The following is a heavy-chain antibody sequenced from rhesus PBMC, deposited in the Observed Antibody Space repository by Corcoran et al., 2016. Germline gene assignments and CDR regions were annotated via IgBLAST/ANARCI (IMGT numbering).Heavy chain of an antibody. CDR3: ARDRRFSSGWLFDY. CDR2: IYVNSAST. D-gene: IGHD6-31*01. Sequence: QVQLQQWGEGLVKPSETLSLTCAVYGGSISGYYYWSWIRKPPGKGLEWIGYIYVNSASTNSNPSLKNRVTISKDTSKNQFSLKLSSVTAADTAVYYCARDRRFSSGWLFDYWGQGVLVTVSS. J-gene: IGHJ4*01. V-gene: IGHV4-73*01. CDR1: GGSISGYYY.